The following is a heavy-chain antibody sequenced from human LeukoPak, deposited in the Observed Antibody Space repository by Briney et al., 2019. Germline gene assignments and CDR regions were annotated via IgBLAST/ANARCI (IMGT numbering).Heavy chain of an antibody. CDR1: GFSFSNYN. V-gene: IGHV3-48*04. CDR2: ISSGSGTI. CDR3: ARAATGYTYGYYY. Sequence: PGGSLRLSCEVSGFSFSNYNMNWVRQAPGKGLEWLSYISSGSGTIYYADSVKGRFTISRDNAKNSLFLQMNSLRAEDTAVYYCARAATGYTYGYYYWGQGTLVTVSS. J-gene: IGHJ4*02. D-gene: IGHD5-18*01.